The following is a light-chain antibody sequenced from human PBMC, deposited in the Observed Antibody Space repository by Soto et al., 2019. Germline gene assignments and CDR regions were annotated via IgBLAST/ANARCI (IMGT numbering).Light chain of an antibody. CDR3: QQYNNWPQWA. V-gene: IGKV3-15*01. CDR2: GAS. CDR1: QSVSIN. Sequence: EIVMTQSPATLSVSPGERATLSCRASQSVSINLAWYQQKPGQAPRLLIYGASTRATGIPARFSGSGSGTEFTLTISSLQSEDFAVYYCQQYNNWPQWAFGQGTKVDIK. J-gene: IGKJ1*01.